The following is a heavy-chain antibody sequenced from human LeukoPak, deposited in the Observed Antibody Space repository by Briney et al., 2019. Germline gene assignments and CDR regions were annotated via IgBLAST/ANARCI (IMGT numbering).Heavy chain of an antibody. D-gene: IGHD4-17*01. CDR3: AXXXXXXAYGDYSFDY. Sequence: SETLSLTCTVSGGSISSYYWSWIRQPPGKGLEWIGYIYYSGSTNYNPSLKSRVTISVDTSKNQFSLKLSSVTATDTAVYYCAXXXXXXAYGDYSFDYWGQGTLVTVSS. CDR2: IYYSGST. CDR1: GGSISSYY. J-gene: IGHJ4*02. V-gene: IGHV4-59*12.